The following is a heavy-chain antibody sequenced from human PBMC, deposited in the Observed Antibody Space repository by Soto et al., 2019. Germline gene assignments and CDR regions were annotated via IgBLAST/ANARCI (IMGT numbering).Heavy chain of an antibody. Sequence: ASVKVSCKASGYTFTSYGISWVRQAPGQGLEWMGWISAYNGNTNYAQKLQGRVTMTTDTSTSTAYMELRSLRSDDTAVYYCARDTHGGYCSGGSCSRTSFDPWGQGTLVTVSS. CDR1: GYTFTSYG. CDR2: ISAYNGNT. V-gene: IGHV1-18*01. CDR3: ARDTHGGYCSGGSCSRTSFDP. J-gene: IGHJ5*02. D-gene: IGHD2-15*01.